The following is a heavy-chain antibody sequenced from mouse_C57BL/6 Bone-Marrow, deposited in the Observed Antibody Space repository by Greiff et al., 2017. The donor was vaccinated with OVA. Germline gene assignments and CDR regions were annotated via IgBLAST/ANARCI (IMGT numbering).Heavy chain of an antibody. CDR1: GFTFSSYA. D-gene: IGHD2-1*01. J-gene: IGHJ4*01. CDR2: ISSGGDYI. CDR3: ARADGNYLYYAMDY. V-gene: IGHV5S21*01. Sequence: EVQVVESGEGLVKPGGSLKLSCAASGFTFSSYAMPWVRQTPEQRLEWVGYISSGGDYIYYADTVKGRFTISRDNARNTPYLHMSSLTSEDTAVYYCARADGNYLYYAMDYWGQGTSVTVSS.